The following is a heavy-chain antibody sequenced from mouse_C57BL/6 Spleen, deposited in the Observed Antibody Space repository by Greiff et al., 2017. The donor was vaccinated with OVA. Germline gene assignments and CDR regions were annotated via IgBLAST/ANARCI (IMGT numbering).Heavy chain of an antibody. Sequence: QVHVKQPGTELVKPGASVKLSCKASGYTFTSYWMHWVKQRPGQGLEWIGNINPSNGGTNYNEKFKSKATLTVDKSSSTAYMQLSSLTSEDSAVYYCARYGNYDAMDYWGQGTSVTVSS. J-gene: IGHJ4*01. CDR2: INPSNGGT. V-gene: IGHV1-53*01. CDR3: ARYGNYDAMDY. D-gene: IGHD2-10*02. CDR1: GYTFTSYW.